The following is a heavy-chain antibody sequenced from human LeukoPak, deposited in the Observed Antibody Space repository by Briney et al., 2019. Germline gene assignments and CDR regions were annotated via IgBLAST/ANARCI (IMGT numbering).Heavy chain of an antibody. CDR3: ANIPNAPGYYYGSGSYYRPY. D-gene: IGHD3-10*01. J-gene: IGHJ4*02. V-gene: IGHV3-23*01. CDR1: GFTFSSYA. Sequence: GGSLRLSCEASGFTFSSYAMTWVRQAPGKGLEWVSAISRSGSTTYYADSVKGRFTISRDNSKNTLYLQMNSLRAEDTAVYYCANIPNAPGYYYGSGSYYRPYWGQGTLVTVSS. CDR2: ISRSGSTT.